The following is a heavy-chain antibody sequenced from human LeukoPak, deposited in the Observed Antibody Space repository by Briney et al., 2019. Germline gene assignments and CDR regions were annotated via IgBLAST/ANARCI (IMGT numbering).Heavy chain of an antibody. CDR3: ARVGTRITMVRGVTP. V-gene: IGHV4-61*02. D-gene: IGHD3-10*01. Sequence: SQTLSLTCTVSGGSISSGSYYWSWIRQPAGKGLEWIGRIYTSGSTYYNPSLKSRVTISVDRSKNQFSLKLSSVTAADTAVYYCARVGTRITMVRGVTPWGQGTLVTVSS. CDR1: GGSISSGSYY. J-gene: IGHJ5*02. CDR2: IYTSGST.